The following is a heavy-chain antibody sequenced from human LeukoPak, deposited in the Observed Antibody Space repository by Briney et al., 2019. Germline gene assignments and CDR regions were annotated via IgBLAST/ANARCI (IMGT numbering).Heavy chain of an antibody. J-gene: IGHJ5*02. CDR3: ARSIGRRYSSSWYWFDP. CDR2: IYTSGST. V-gene: IGHV4-61*02. CDR1: GGSISSGSYY. Sequence: PSETLSLTCTVSGGSISSGSYYWSWIRQPAGKGLEWIGRIYTSGSTNYNPSLKSRVTISVDTSKNQFSLKLSSVTAADTAVYYCARSIGRRYSSSWYWFDPWGQGTLVTVSS. D-gene: IGHD6-13*01.